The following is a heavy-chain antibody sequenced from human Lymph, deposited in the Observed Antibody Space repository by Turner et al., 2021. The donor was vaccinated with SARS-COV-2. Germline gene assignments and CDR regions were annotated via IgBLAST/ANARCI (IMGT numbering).Heavy chain of an antibody. CDR2: ISGSGGST. V-gene: IGHV3-23*01. CDR3: AKGPYCSSTSCPTVGAFDI. CDR1: GFAFRSYG. Sequence: EVQLLESGGGLVQPGGSLRLSCAASGFAFRSYGMSWVRQAPGKGLEWGSAISGSGGSTYYADSVKGRFTISRDKSKNTLYLKMNSMRPEDTAGYYCAKGPYCSSTSCPTVGAFDIWGQGTMVTISS. D-gene: IGHD2-2*01. J-gene: IGHJ3*02.